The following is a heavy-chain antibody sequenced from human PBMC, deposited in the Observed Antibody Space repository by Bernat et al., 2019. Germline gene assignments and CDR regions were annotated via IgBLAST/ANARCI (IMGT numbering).Heavy chain of an antibody. CDR3: ASPGAYSSGYYYYYYGMDV. V-gene: IGHV4-39*01. J-gene: IGHJ6*02. CDR1: GGSMSSTSYY. Sequence: QLQVQESGPGLVKPSETLSLTCTVSGGSMSSTSYYWGWIRQPPGKGLDWIGSISYTGSPYYNPSLESRVIISVDTSKKQFSLKLSSVTAADTAVYYCASPGAYSSGYYYYYYGMDVWGQGTTVTVSS. CDR2: ISYTGSP. D-gene: IGHD3-22*01.